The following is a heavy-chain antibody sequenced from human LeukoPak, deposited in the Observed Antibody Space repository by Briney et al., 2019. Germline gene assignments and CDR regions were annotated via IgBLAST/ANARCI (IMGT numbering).Heavy chain of an antibody. V-gene: IGHV4-59*01. J-gene: IGHJ5*02. CDR3: ARVGGSYYDILTGYYGGNWFDP. CDR1: GGSISSYY. CDR2: IYYSGST. D-gene: IGHD3-9*01. Sequence: SETLSLTCTVSGGSISSYYWSWIRQPPGKGLEGIGYIYYSGSTNYNTSLKSRVTISVDTSKNQFSLKLSSVTAADTAVYYCARVGGSYYDILTGYYGGNWFDPWGQGTLVTVSS.